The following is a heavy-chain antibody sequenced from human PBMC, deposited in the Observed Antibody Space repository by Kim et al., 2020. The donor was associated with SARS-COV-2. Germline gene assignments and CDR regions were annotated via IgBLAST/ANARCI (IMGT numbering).Heavy chain of an antibody. CDR2: IYYSGST. J-gene: IGHJ4*02. V-gene: IGHV4-39*01. CDR1: GGSISSSSYY. CDR3: ARAPRRGFVGYFDY. D-gene: IGHD3-10*01. Sequence: SETLSLTCTVSGGSISSSSYYWGWIRQPPGKGLEWIGSIYYSGSTYYNPSLKSRVTISVDTSKNQFSLKLSSVTAADTAVYYCARAPRRGFVGYFDYWGQGTLVTVSS.